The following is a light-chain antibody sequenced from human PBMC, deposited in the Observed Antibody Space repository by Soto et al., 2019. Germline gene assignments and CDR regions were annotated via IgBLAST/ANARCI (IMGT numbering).Light chain of an antibody. CDR3: QQRNIWPPVT. CDR2: GAF. V-gene: IGKV3-11*01. CDR1: PSVSNY. Sequence: EIVLTQSPATLSLSPGERATLSCRASPSVSNYLAWYQQKPGQAPRLLIYGAFNRAAGIPARFSGSGSGADVTLTISSLEPEDFAVYYCQQRNIWPPVTVGQGTRLEIK. J-gene: IGKJ5*01.